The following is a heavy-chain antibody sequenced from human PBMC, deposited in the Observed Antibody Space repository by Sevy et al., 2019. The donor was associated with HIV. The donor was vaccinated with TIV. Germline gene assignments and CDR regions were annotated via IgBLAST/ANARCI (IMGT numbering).Heavy chain of an antibody. Sequence: GGSLRLSCAASGFTFSDYYMSWIRQAPGKGLEWVSYISSSGSTIYYADSVKGRFTISRDNAKNSLYLQMNSLRAEDTAMYYCARGMAGCSGGSCYGTYYYYYGMDVWGQGTTVTVSS. CDR1: GFTFSDYY. J-gene: IGHJ6*02. CDR2: ISSSGSTI. D-gene: IGHD2-15*01. CDR3: ARGMAGCSGGSCYGTYYYYYGMDV. V-gene: IGHV3-11*01.